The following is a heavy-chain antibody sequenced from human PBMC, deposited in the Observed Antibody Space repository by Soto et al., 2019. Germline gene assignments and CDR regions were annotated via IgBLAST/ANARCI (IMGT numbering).Heavy chain of an antibody. CDR3: ARVVRYFDTPYGMDV. V-gene: IGHV3-23*01. D-gene: IGHD3-9*01. CDR1: GFTFSNYA. CDR2: IGGSGSNT. J-gene: IGHJ6*02. Sequence: EGQLLESGEGLVQPEGSLKLSCAASGFTFSNYAMSWVHQAPGKGLEWVSGIGGSGSNTYYADSVKGRFTISRDNSKNTLFLQMNSLRAEDTAEYYCARVVRYFDTPYGMDVWGQGTTVTVSS.